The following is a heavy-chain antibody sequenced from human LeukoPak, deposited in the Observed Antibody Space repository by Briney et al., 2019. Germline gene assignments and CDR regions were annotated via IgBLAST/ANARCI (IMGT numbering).Heavy chain of an antibody. V-gene: IGHV1-2*02. Sequence: ASVKVSCKASGYTFTGYYMHWVRQAPGQGLEWMGWINPNSGGTNYAQKFQGRVTMTRDTSISTAYMELSRLRSDDTAVYCCARDRRRYYDHKWLIWFDPWGQGTLVTVSS. D-gene: IGHD3-22*01. CDR1: GYTFTGYY. J-gene: IGHJ5*02. CDR3: ARDRRRYYDHKWLIWFDP. CDR2: INPNSGGT.